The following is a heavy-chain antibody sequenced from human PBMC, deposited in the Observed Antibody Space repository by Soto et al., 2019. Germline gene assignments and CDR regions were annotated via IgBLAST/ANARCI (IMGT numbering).Heavy chain of an antibody. V-gene: IGHV3-48*02. CDR2: INSGSSTI. J-gene: IGHJ4*02. CDR3: VRDRGYTGYDVQY. Sequence: EVQLVESGGGLVQPGGSLRLSCAASGFPFSSYAMNWVRQAPGKGLEWVSDINSGSSTIYYADSAKGRFTISRDNSKNSLYLQMNSMRDEDTAVYCCVRDRGYTGYDVQYWGQGALVDVSS. D-gene: IGHD5-12*01. CDR1: GFPFSSYA.